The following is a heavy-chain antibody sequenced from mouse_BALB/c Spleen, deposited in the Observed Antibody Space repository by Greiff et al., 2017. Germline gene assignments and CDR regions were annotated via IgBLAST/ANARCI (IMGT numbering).Heavy chain of an antibody. J-gene: IGHJ4*01. CDR3: ARKPGGYYAMDY. CDR1: GYTFTSYW. CDR2: INPSTGYT. V-gene: IGHV1-7*01. Sequence: LEESGAELAKPGASVKMSCKASGYTFTSYWMHWVKQRPGQGLEWIGYINPSTGYTEYNQKFKDKATLTADKSSSTAYMQLSSLTSEDSAVYYCARKPGGYYAMDYWGQGTSVTVSS.